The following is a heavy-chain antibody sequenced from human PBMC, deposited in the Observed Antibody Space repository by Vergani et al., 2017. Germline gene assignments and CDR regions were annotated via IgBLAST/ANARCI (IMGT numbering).Heavy chain of an antibody. CDR2: IYSGGST. V-gene: IGHV3-53*01. CDR3: ARDWGGSSSWYYFQH. D-gene: IGHD6-13*01. Sequence: EVQLVESGGGLIQPGGSLRLSCAASGFTVSSNYMSWVRQAPGKGLEWVSVIYSGGSTYYADSVKGRFTISRDNSKNMLYLQMNSLRAEDTAVYYCARDWGGSSSWYYFQHWGQGTLVTVSS. J-gene: IGHJ1*01. CDR1: GFTVSSNY.